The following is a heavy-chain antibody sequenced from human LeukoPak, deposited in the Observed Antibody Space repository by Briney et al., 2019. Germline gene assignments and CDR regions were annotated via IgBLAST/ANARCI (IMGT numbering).Heavy chain of an antibody. D-gene: IGHD3-22*01. J-gene: IGHJ3*02. Sequence: PGGSLRLSCAGSGFTFRTYAMSWVRQAPGKGLEWVAVIWYDGSNKYYADSVKGRFTISRDNSKNTLYLQMNSLRAEDTAVYYCAKDSGPPITMIVVDTMGGNAFDIWGQGTMVTVSS. CDR3: AKDSGPPITMIVVDTMGGNAFDI. CDR2: IWYDGSNK. V-gene: IGHV3-33*06. CDR1: GFTFRTYA.